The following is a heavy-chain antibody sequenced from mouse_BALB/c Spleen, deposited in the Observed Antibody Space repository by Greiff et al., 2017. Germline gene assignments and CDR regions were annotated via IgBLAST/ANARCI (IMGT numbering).Heavy chain of an antibody. CDR1: GFTFSSYA. CDR3: ARRNYSLFDY. J-gene: IGHJ2*01. CDR2: ISSGGSYT. V-gene: IGHV5-9-4*01. Sequence: EVKVVESGGGLVKPGGSLKLSCAASGFTFSSYAMSWVRQSPEKRLEWVAEISSGGSYTYYPDTVTGRFTISRDNAKNTLYLEMSSLRSEDTAMYYCARRNYSLFDYWGQGTTLTVSS. D-gene: IGHD2-1*01.